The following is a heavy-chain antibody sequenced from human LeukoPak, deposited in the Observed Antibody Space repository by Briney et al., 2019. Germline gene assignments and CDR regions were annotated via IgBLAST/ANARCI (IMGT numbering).Heavy chain of an antibody. V-gene: IGHV4-34*01. Sequence: SETLSLTCAVYGGSFSGYYWSWIRQPPGKGLEWIGEINHSGSTNYNPSLKSRVTISVDTSKNQFSLKLSSVTAADTAVYYCARAYYGSGSYYSFDYWGQGTLVTVSS. CDR1: GGSFSGYY. CDR3: ARAYYGSGSYYSFDY. D-gene: IGHD3-10*01. J-gene: IGHJ4*02. CDR2: INHSGST.